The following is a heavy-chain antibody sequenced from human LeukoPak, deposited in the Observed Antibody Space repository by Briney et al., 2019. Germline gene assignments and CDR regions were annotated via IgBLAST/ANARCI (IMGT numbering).Heavy chain of an antibody. CDR1: GLTFSIYE. Sequence: GGSLRLSCAASGLTFSIYEMNWVRKAPGKGLEWVSYISSSGSTIYYADSVKGRSTISRDNAKNSLYLQMNSLRAEDTAVYYCAELGITMIGGVWGKGTTVTISS. J-gene: IGHJ6*04. CDR2: ISSSGSTI. V-gene: IGHV3-48*03. CDR3: AELGITMIGGV. D-gene: IGHD3-10*02.